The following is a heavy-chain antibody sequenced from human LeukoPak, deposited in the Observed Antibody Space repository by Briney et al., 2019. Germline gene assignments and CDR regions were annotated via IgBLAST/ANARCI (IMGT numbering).Heavy chain of an antibody. CDR1: GGSMSNSNYY. J-gene: IGHJ5*02. CDR3: ARQKGATHNWFDP. Sequence: PSETLSLTCTLSGGSMSNSNYYWGWIRQPPGKSLEWIGSISYSGITYYDPSLESRVTISVDTSKTHFSLRLSSVTAADTAVYYRARQKGATHNWFDPWGQGTLVIVSS. CDR2: ISYSGIT. D-gene: IGHD1-26*01. V-gene: IGHV4-39*01.